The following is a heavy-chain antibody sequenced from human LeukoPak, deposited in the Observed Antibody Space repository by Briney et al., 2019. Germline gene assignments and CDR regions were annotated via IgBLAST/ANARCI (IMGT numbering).Heavy chain of an antibody. V-gene: IGHV1-18*01. J-gene: IGHJ3*02. CDR1: GYTFTSYG. D-gene: IGHD1-26*01. Sequence: GASVKVSCKASGYTFTSYGISWVRQAPGQGLEWMGWISAYNGNTNYAQKLQDRVTMTTDTFTSTAYMELRSLRSDDTAVYSCARSSGSYFWAFDIWGQGTMVTVSS. CDR2: ISAYNGNT. CDR3: ARSSGSYFWAFDI.